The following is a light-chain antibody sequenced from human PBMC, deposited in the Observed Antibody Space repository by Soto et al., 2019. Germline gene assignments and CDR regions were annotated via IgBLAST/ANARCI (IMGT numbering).Light chain of an antibody. Sequence: QSVLTQPASVSGSPGQSITISFTVTISDVVGYNYVSCWQHDPLKAAKLMIYDVVNRPSWVSVRFAVCNSDNTASLTISVXQXEDEADYHCSSDTNSNTRQIVFATGTKVTVL. CDR3: SSDTNSNTRQIV. V-gene: IGLV2-14*03. CDR2: DVV. CDR1: ISDVVGYNY. J-gene: IGLJ1*01.